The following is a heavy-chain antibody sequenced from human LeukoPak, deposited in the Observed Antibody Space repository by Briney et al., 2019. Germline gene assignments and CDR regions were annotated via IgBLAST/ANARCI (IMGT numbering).Heavy chain of an antibody. V-gene: IGHV3-43*01. J-gene: IGHJ4*02. CDR3: AKATCGGDCYPDY. D-gene: IGHD2-21*02. CDR2: ISWDGGST. CDR1: GFTFDDYT. Sequence: PGVTLRLSCAASGFTFDDYTMHWVRQAPAPGLEWESLISWDGGSTSYADSVKGRFTISRDNSKNSLYLQMNSLRTEDTALYYCAKATCGGDCYPDYWGQGTLVTVSS.